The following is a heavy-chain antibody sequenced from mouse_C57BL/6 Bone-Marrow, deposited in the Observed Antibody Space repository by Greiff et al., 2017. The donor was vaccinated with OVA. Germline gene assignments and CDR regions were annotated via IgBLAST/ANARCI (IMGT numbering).Heavy chain of an antibody. D-gene: IGHD1-1*01. V-gene: IGHV1-81*01. CDR2: IYPRSGNT. CDR3: AREGNGSKAY. CDR1: GYTFTSYG. J-gene: IGHJ2*01. Sequence: LQESGAELARPGASVKLSCKASGYTFTSYGISWVKQRTGQGLEWIGEIYPRSGNTYYNEKFKGKATLTADKSSSTAYMELRSLTSEDSAVYFCAREGNGSKAYWGQGTTLTVSS.